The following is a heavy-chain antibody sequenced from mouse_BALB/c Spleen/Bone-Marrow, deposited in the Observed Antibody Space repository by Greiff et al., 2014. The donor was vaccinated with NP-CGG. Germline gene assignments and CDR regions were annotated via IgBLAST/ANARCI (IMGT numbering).Heavy chain of an antibody. CDR3: ARNPYGNYAMDY. CDR1: GFSLTNYG. J-gene: IGHJ4*01. V-gene: IGHV2-6*02. Sequence: VQVVESGPGLVAPSQSLSITCTVSGFSLTNYGVHWVRQPPGKGLEWLVVIWSDGNTTYNSALKSRLSISKDNSKSQVFLKMNSLQTDDTAMCYCARNPYGNYAMDYWGQGTSVTVSS. CDR2: IWSDGNT. D-gene: IGHD2-10*02.